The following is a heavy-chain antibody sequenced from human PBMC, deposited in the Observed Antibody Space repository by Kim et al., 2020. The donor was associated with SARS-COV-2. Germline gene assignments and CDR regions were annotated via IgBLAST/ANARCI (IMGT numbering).Heavy chain of an antibody. CDR3: ARLFRRDDAFDI. Sequence: YSTPSLKSRVTISVDTSKNQFSLKLSSVTAADTAVYYCARLFRRDDAFDIWGQGTMVTVSS. J-gene: IGHJ3*02. V-gene: IGHV4-39*01.